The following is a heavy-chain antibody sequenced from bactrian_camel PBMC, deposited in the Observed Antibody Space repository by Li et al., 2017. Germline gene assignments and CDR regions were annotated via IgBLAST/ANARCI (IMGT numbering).Heavy chain of an antibody. CDR2: VLPGAGVT. Sequence: QVQLVESGGGSVQAGGSLTLSCNYTRNMNVMAWFRQAPGKEREGVAAVLPGAGVTYYADSVKGRFTISQDNAKNTRSLQMNRLRPEDTAMYYCAVARFACYTRTPREGDFVHWGQGTQVTVS. D-gene: IGHD3*01. J-gene: IGHJ4*01. CDR3: AVARFACYTRTPREGDFVH. V-gene: IGHV3S54*01. CDR1: RNMNV.